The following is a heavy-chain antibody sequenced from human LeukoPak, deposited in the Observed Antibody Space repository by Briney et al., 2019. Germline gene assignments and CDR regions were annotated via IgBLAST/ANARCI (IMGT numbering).Heavy chain of an antibody. Sequence: SGPTLVKPTQTLTLTCTFSGFSLGTTGVGVGWIRQLPGKALGWLALIYWDDDKRYSPSLKSGLTITKDTSKNQVVLTMTNMDHVDTATYYCAHTSGWFGELLLRYYFDWWGEGTLVTVSS. J-gene: IGHJ4*02. D-gene: IGHD3-10*01. CDR2: IYWDDDK. CDR1: GFSLGTTGVG. CDR3: AHTSGWFGELLLRYYFDW. V-gene: IGHV2-5*02.